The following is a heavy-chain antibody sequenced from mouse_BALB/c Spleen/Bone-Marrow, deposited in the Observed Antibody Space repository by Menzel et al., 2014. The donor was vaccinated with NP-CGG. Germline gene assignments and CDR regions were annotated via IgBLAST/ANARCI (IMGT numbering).Heavy chain of an antibody. CDR3: ARQEFAIYWYFDA. CDR2: IDPANGNT. D-gene: IGHD1-3*01. CDR1: GFNIKDTY. V-gene: IGHV14-3*02. Sequence: VQLKQSGAELVKPGASVKLSCSASGFNIKDTYMHWVKQRPEQGLEWIGRIDPANGNTKYDPKFQDKATITADTSSNTVDLQLSSLTFEDTAVYYCARQEFAIYWYFDAWGAGTTVTVSS. J-gene: IGHJ1*01.